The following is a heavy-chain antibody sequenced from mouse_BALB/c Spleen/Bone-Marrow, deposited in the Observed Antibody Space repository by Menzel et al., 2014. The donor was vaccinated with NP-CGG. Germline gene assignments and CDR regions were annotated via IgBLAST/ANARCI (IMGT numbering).Heavy chain of an antibody. CDR2: IWNDGST. CDR3: ARNEGRSFTY. CDR1: GFSLTTYG. V-gene: IGHV2-2*02. J-gene: IGHJ3*01. Sequence: VQLQQSGPGLLQPSQSLSIPCTVSGFSLTTYGVHWVRQSPGKNLEWLGVIWNDGSTDYNAGFIFRLSISKDNSKSQIFFKMNSLQANDTAIYYCARNEGRSFTYWGQGTLVTVSS.